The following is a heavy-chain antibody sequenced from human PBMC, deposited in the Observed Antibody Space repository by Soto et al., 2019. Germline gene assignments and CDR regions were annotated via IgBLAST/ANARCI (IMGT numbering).Heavy chain of an antibody. CDR3: ARGLTATGYGDYAL. CDR2: INHSGST. CDR1: GGSFSGYY. J-gene: IGHJ4*02. V-gene: IGHV4-34*01. D-gene: IGHD4-17*01. Sequence: SETLSLTCAVYGGSFSGYYWSWIRQPPGKGLEWIGEINHSGSTNYNPSLKSRVTISVDTSKDQFSLKLSSVTAADTAVYYCARGLTATGYGDYALWGQGTRVTVSS.